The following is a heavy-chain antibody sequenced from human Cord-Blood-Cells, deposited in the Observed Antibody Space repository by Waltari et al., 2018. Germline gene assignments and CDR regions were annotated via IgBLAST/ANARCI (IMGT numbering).Heavy chain of an antibody. V-gene: IGHV3-23*01. Sequence: EVQLLESGGGLVQPGGSLRLSCAASGFTFSSYAMSWVRQAPGRGCGVVSAISGSGGSTYYADSVKGLFTISRDNSKNTLYLQMNSRRAEDTAVYYCARHGPGKWVDYWGQGTLVTVSS. CDR3: ARHGPGKWVDY. D-gene: IGHD1-26*01. J-gene: IGHJ4*02. CDR2: ISGSGGST. CDR1: GFTFSSYA.